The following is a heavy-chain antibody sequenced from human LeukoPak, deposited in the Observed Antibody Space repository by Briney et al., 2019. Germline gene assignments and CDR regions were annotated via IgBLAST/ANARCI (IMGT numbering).Heavy chain of an antibody. V-gene: IGHV3-7*01. D-gene: IGHD2-21*01. CDR3: ASWGGAYDH. CDR2: INQGGSER. CDR1: GLTFSGYW. J-gene: IGHJ5*02. Sequence: PGGSLRLSCAASGLTFSGYWMSWVRQAPGKGLEWVANINQGGSERYYVGSVRGRFTISRDNAKKSLYLQMSSLRVEDTAVYYCASWGGAYDHWGQGTLVTVSS.